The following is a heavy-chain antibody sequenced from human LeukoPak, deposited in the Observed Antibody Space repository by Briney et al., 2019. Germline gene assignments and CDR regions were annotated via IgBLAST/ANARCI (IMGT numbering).Heavy chain of an antibody. D-gene: IGHD6-6*01. Sequence: SETLSLTCTVSGGSISSYYWSWIRQPRGKGLEWIGYIYYSGSTNYNPSLKSRVTISVDTSKNQFSLKLSSVTAADTAVYYCARANSSSSLYFDYWGQGTLVTVSS. J-gene: IGHJ4*02. CDR2: IYYSGST. CDR3: ARANSSSSLYFDY. CDR1: GGSISSYY. V-gene: IGHV4-59*01.